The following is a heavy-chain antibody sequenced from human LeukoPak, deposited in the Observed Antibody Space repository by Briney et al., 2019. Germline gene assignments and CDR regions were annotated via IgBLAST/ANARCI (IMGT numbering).Heavy chain of an antibody. J-gene: IGHJ4*02. CDR1: GFTFSSYS. D-gene: IGHD6-13*01. V-gene: IGHV3-21*01. CDR3: ARDHVAADPFDY. Sequence: PGGSLRLSCAAPGFTFSSYSMNWVRQAPGKGLEWVSSISSSSSYIYYADSVKGRFTISRDNAKNSLYLQMNSLRAEDTAVYYCARDHVAADPFDYWGQGTLVTVSS. CDR2: ISSSSSYI.